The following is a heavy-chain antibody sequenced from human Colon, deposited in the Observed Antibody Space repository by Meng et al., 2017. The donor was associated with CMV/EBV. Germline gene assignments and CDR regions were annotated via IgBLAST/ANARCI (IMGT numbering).Heavy chain of an antibody. CDR3: ARGRDPYKVRL. CDR2: IHPIGSI. Sequence: GSLSTGDDFLSVLRLYPGTGVECIGCIHPIGSIHDNPALHSRATISFDTSKIQFSLNLTSVSPADTAVYFCARGRDPYKVRLWGQGTLVTVSS. V-gene: IGHV4-31*02. CDR1: GSLSTGDDF. D-gene: IGHD5-24*01. J-gene: IGHJ4*02.